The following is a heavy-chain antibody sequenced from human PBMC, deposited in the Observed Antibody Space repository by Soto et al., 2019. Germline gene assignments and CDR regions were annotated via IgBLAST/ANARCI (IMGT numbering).Heavy chain of an antibody. D-gene: IGHD6-19*01. CDR1: GFSLSTSGVG. Sequence: QITLKESGPPLVKPTQTLTVTCTFSGFSLSTSGVGVGWIRQPPGKALEWLALIYWDDDKRYSPSLKSRLSNSKDTAKNQVFLIMTNMDPVDTATYYCAHSLRVSSPYNTGWEYYFDYWGQGTLVTVSS. V-gene: IGHV2-5*02. CDR2: IYWDDDK. J-gene: IGHJ4*02. CDR3: AHSLRVSSPYNTGWEYYFDY.